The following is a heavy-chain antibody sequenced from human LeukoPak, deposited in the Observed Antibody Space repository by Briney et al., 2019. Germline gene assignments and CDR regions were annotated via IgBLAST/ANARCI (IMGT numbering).Heavy chain of an antibody. CDR2: ISGSGGNM. CDR3: AKDAGPQQLAFFDS. J-gene: IGHJ4*02. Sequence: TGGSLRLSCTATGFTFSNFGMAWVRQAPGQGLEWVSTISGSGGNMYQADSVKGRFTISRDNSRSTLYLQMNSLRAEDTAVYYCAKDAGPQQLAFFDSWGQGTLVTVSS. D-gene: IGHD6-13*01. CDR1: GFTFSNFG. V-gene: IGHV3-23*01.